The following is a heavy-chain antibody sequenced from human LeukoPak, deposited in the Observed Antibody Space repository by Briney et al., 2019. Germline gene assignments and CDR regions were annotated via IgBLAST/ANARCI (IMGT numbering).Heavy chain of an antibody. J-gene: IGHJ4*02. D-gene: IGHD2-21*01. Sequence: GGSLRLSCAPSGFTFSRHGMHWVRQAPGKGLEWVAIISYDGSNEYYADSVKGRFTISRDNSKNTLYLQMSSLRAEDTAVYYCAKEFNRGLPDYWGQGTLVTVPS. CDR2: ISYDGSNE. V-gene: IGHV3-30*18. CDR3: AKEFNRGLPDY. CDR1: GFTFSRHG.